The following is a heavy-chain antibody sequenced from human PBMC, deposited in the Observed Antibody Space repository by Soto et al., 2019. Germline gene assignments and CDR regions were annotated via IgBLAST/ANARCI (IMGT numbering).Heavy chain of an antibody. CDR1: GYSFTSYW. J-gene: IGHJ4*02. CDR3: ARLRRVYYDSSGYYCDY. V-gene: IGHV5-51*01. Sequence: PGESLKISCKGSGYSFTSYWIGWVRQMPGKGLEWMGIIYPGDSDTRYSPSFKGQVTISADKSISTAYLQWSSLKASDTAMFYCARLRRVYYDSSGYYCDYWGQGTLVTVSS. D-gene: IGHD3-22*01. CDR2: IYPGDSDT.